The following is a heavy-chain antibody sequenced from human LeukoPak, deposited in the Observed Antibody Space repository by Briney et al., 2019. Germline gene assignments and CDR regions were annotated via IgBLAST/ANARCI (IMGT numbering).Heavy chain of an antibody. D-gene: IGHD4-23*01. Sequence: GGSLRLSCAASGFTFSSHSMNWVRQAPGKGLEWVSYISSSSSTIYYADSVKGRFTISRDNAQNSLWLQMNSLRAEDTAVYYCARDPMYNGGNSGAFDFWGQGTLVTVSS. CDR2: ISSSSSTI. CDR1: GFTFSSHS. J-gene: IGHJ3*01. V-gene: IGHV3-48*04. CDR3: ARDPMYNGGNSGAFDF.